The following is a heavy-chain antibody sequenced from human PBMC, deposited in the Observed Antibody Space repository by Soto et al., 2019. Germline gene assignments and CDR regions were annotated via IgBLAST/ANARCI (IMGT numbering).Heavy chain of an antibody. CDR2: ISSNGGTT. Sequence: EVQLAESGGGMVQPGGSLRLSCVASGFTFSSYGMHWVRQAPGKGLEYVSSISSNGGTTYYVNSVKGRFTISRDNSKNTLYLQMGSLRAEDMAVYYCVRRVSGNYDYWGQGTLVTVSS. V-gene: IGHV3-64*01. J-gene: IGHJ4*02. CDR3: VRRVSGNYDY. CDR1: GFTFSSYG. D-gene: IGHD1-7*01.